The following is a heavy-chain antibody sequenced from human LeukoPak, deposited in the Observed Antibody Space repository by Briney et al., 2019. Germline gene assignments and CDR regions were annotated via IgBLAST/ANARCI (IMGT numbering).Heavy chain of an antibody. Sequence: SETLSLTCTVSGGSISSSSYYWGWIRQPPGKGLEWSGSVYYSGTTSYNPSLKSRVTISVDTSKNQFSLKLSSVTAADTAVYYCARHQYYYDSSGYYPDYWGQGTLVTVSS. J-gene: IGHJ4*02. CDR1: GGSISSSSYY. CDR2: VYYSGTT. CDR3: ARHQYYYDSSGYYPDY. V-gene: IGHV4-39*01. D-gene: IGHD3-22*01.